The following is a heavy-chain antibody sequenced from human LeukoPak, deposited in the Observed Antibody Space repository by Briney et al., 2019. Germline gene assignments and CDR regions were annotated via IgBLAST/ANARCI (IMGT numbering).Heavy chain of an antibody. J-gene: IGHJ4*02. D-gene: IGHD5-24*01. Sequence: GGSLRLSCVASGFTFSSYAMSWVRQAPGKGLEWVSGISGSDGSTNYADSVKGRFTISRDNSKNTLYLQMNSLRAEDTAVYYCAREIATGMATTYFDYWGQGTLVTVSP. CDR3: AREIATGMATTYFDY. V-gene: IGHV3-23*01. CDR2: ISGSDGST. CDR1: GFTFSSYA.